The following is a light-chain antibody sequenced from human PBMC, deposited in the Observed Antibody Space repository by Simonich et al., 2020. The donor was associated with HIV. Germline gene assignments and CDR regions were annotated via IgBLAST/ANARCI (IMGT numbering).Light chain of an antibody. V-gene: IGKV3-15*01. CDR2: GAS. J-gene: IGKJ4*01. CDR1: QSVSNN. Sequence: EIVMTQSPATLSVSPGARATLSCRASQSVSNNLAWYQQKPGQAPRLLMHGASTRASGIPARFSGSGSGTEFTLTISSLQSEDFAVYHCQQYTNWPLTFGGGTKVEIK. CDR3: QQYTNWPLT.